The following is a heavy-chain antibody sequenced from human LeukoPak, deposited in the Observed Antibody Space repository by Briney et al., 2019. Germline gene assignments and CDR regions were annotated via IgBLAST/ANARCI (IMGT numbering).Heavy chain of an antibody. CDR3: XXXGXXXDMXV. V-gene: IGHV3-48*04. Sequence: GGSLRLSCAASGFAFISTSIHWVRQAPGKGLEWLSYSSTVTGNIYYADSVKGRFTISRDNAKSSLYLQMSSLRAEDTAVYFXXXXGXXXDMXVWGKGTTVTVSS. D-gene: IGHD7-27*01. CDR2: SSTVTGNI. CDR1: GFAFISTS. J-gene: IGHJ6*03.